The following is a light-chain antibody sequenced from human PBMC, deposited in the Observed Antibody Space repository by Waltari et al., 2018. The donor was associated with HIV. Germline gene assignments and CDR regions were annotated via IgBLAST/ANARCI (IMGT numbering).Light chain of an antibody. CDR3: QQDNNWPPWT. J-gene: IGKJ1*01. V-gene: IGKV3-15*01. CDR1: QSVSSK. Sequence: EIVMTQSPGPLSVSPGERATLSCRASQSVSSKLAWYQQKPGQAPRLLIYGASTRATGIPGRFSGSGSGTEFTLTSSSLQSEESAVYYCQQDNNWPPWTFGQGTKVEIK. CDR2: GAS.